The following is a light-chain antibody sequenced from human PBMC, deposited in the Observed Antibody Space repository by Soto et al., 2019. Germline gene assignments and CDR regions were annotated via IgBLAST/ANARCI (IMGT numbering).Light chain of an antibody. CDR3: QQYNTYSFT. CDR2: KAS. CDR1: QNINDW. Sequence: DIQMTQSPSTLSASVGDRVTITCRASQNINDWLAWYQQKPGKAPRLLIYKASTFESGVPSRFSGSGFGTEFTLTISSLQPDDFATYYCQQYNTYSFTFGPGAKVDIK. V-gene: IGKV1-5*03. J-gene: IGKJ3*01.